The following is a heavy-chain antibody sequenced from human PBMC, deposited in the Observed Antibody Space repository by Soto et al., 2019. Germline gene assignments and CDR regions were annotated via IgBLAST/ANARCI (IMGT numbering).Heavy chain of an antibody. CDR2: ISGSGGST. Sequence: GGSLRLSCAASGFTFSSYAMSWVRQAPGKGLEWVSAISGSGGSTYYADSVKGRFTISRDNSKNTLYLQMNSLRAEDTAVYYCAIFPMERMNYDFWSGYYGGGYWGQGTLVTVSS. CDR1: GFTFSSYA. D-gene: IGHD3-3*01. CDR3: AIFPMERMNYDFWSGYYGGGY. J-gene: IGHJ4*02. V-gene: IGHV3-23*01.